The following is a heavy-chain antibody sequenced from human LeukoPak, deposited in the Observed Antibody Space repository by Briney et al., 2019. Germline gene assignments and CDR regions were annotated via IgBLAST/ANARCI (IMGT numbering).Heavy chain of an antibody. CDR3: GLMLRGVPY. J-gene: IGHJ4*02. CDR2: SRNKENSFTT. Sequence: PGGSLRLSCAASGFTFSGSAMHWVRQASGKGLEWVGRSRNKENSFTTDYAASVKGRFTISRDDSKNSLYLQMNSLKTEDTAVYYCGLMLRGVPYWGQGTLVTVSS. V-gene: IGHV3-72*01. CDR1: GFTFSGSA. D-gene: IGHD3-10*01.